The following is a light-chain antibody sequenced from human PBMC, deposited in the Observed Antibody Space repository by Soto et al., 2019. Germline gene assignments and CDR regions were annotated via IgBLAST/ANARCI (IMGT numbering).Light chain of an antibody. CDR1: QSISRW. CDR2: KAS. CDR3: QQYNSYPWT. Sequence: DIQMTQSPSTLSASVGDRVTITCRASQSISRWLAWYRQKPGKAPKLLIYKASSLESGVPSRFSGSGSGTESTLTISSLQPDDFATYYCQQYNSYPWTFGQGTKVEIK. J-gene: IGKJ1*01. V-gene: IGKV1-5*03.